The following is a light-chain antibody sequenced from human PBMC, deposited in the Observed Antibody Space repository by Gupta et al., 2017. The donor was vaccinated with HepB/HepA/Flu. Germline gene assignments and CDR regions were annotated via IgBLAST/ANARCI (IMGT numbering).Light chain of an antibody. CDR3: QQRDSPPFT. CDR1: QTISMY. V-gene: IGKV1-39*01. Sequence: DIQMTQSPPSLSASVGDRVTITCRASQTISMYMNWYQQKPGTAPKLLIYATSRVRSGVPSRFSGSGSETEFTLTISSLQPEDFATYYCQQRDSPPFTFGHGTKVDFK. J-gene: IGKJ3*01. CDR2: ATS.